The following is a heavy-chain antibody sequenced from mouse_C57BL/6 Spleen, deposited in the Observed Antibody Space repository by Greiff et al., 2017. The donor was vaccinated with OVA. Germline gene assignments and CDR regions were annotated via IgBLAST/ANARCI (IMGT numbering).Heavy chain of an antibody. CDR2: IDPSDSYT. D-gene: IGHD2-4*01. CDR1: GYTFTSYW. Sequence: QVQLQQSGAELVKPGASVKLSCKASGYTFTSYWMHWVKQRPGRGLEWIGRIDPSDSYTNYNQKFKGKATLTVDTSSSTAYMQLSSLTSEDSAVYYCARGLRRGYFDYWGQGTTLTVSS. V-gene: IGHV1-69*02. J-gene: IGHJ2*01. CDR3: ARGLRRGYFDY.